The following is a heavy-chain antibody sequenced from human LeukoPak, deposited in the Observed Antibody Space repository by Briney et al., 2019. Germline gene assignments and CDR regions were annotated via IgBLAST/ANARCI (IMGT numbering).Heavy chain of an antibody. CDR1: GFTFSSFE. V-gene: IGHV3-48*03. Sequence: GGSLRLSCAASGFTFSSFEMNWVRQAPGKGLEWVAHISDSGGSIYYADSVKGRFTISRDNTKNSLYLQMNSLRAEDTAVYYCARSFDILGQGTMVTVSS. CDR3: ARSFDI. CDR2: ISDSGGSI. J-gene: IGHJ3*02.